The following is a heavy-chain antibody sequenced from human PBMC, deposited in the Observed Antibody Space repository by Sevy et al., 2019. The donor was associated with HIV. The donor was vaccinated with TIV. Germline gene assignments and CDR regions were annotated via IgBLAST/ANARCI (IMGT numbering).Heavy chain of an antibody. J-gene: IGHJ4*02. CDR2: IKSKTDGGTT. D-gene: IGHD1-1*01. CDR3: TTVVERRRISALLDY. V-gene: IGHV3-15*01. CDR1: GFTFSNAW. Sequence: GGSLRLSCAASGFTFSNAWMSWVRQAPGKGLEWVGRIKSKTDGGTTDYAAPVKGRFTISRDDSRNTLYLQMNSLKTEVTDIYYGTTVVERRRISALLDYWGQGTLVTVSS.